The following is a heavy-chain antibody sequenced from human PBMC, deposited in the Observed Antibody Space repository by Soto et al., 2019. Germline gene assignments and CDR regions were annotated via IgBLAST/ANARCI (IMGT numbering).Heavy chain of an antibody. CDR2: ISAYNGNT. Sequence: QVQLVQSGAEVKKPGASVKVSCKASGYTFTSYGISWVRQAPGQGLESMGWISAYNGNTNYAQKRHGRVTMTTDTSVSTAYRELRILRSDATAVYYSATAAPPGDHWGQGTLVTVSS. CDR3: ATAAPPGDH. CDR1: GYTFTSYG. V-gene: IGHV1-18*01. J-gene: IGHJ4*02.